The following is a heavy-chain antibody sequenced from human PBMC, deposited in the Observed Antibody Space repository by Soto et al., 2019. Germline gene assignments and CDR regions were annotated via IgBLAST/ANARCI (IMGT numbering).Heavy chain of an antibody. Sequence: ASVKVSCKASGYTFTSYGISWVRQAPGQGLEWMGWISAYNGNTNYAQKLQGRVTITTDTSTSTAYMELRSLRSDDTAVYYCASHTPGYSSGWYSPDYWGQGTLVTVSS. CDR3: ASHTPGYSSGWYSPDY. V-gene: IGHV1-18*01. CDR1: GYTFTSYG. D-gene: IGHD6-19*01. J-gene: IGHJ4*02. CDR2: ISAYNGNT.